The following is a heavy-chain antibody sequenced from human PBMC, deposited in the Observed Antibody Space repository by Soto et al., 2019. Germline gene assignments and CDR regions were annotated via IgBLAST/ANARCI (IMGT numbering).Heavy chain of an antibody. CDR2: ISHDGSHE. Sequence: QGQLLESGGGVVQPGRSLRLSCAASGLSFSSSAMHWVRQAPGKGLEWVAMISHDGSHEYYGDSVKGRFSVSRDNSHNFLQLQMNSLRVADTAVYFCARNSDHRWVRGWLDPGGQGTLVTVSS. J-gene: IGHJ5*02. CDR3: ARNSDHRWVRGWLDP. CDR1: GLSFSSSA. D-gene: IGHD3-10*01. V-gene: IGHV3-30-3*01.